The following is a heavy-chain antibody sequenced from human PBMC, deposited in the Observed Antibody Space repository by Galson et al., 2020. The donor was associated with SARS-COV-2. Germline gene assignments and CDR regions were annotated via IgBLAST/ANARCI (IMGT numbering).Heavy chain of an antibody. D-gene: IGHD6-6*01. Sequence: GESLKISCAASGFTFSSYGMLWVRQAPGKGLEWVAVISYDGSNNYYADSVKGRFTISRDNSNNTLYLQMSSLRAEDTAVYYCAKDTRSIADKGRFDYWGLGTLVTVSS. CDR3: AKDTRSIADKGRFDY. CDR2: ISYDGSNN. J-gene: IGHJ4*02. CDR1: GFTFSSYG. V-gene: IGHV3-30*18.